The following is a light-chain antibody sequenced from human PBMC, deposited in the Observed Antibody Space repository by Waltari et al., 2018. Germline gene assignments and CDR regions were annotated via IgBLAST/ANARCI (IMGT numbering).Light chain of an antibody. Sequence: EIVMTQSPATLSVSPGERATLPCRASQSVFSNVAWYQQKPGQAPRLLMHEASIRATGISAKFRGSGSGTEFTLTISSVQSEDFAVYYCQQYNRWPPITFGQGTRLEIK. CDR2: EAS. V-gene: IGKV3-15*01. J-gene: IGKJ5*01. CDR1: QSVFSN. CDR3: QQYNRWPPIT.